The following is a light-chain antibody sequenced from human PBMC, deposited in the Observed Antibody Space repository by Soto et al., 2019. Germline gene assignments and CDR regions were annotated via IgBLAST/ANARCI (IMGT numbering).Light chain of an antibody. J-gene: IGLJ1*01. CDR3: QSYDSSLSGYV. CDR2: GNS. Sequence: QSVLTQPPSVSGAPGQRVTISCTGSGSNIGAGYDVHWYQQLPGTDPKLLIYGNSNRPSGVPDRFSGSKSGTSASLAITGLQAEDEADYYGQSYDSSLSGYVFGTGTKLTVL. V-gene: IGLV1-40*01. CDR1: GSNIGAGYD.